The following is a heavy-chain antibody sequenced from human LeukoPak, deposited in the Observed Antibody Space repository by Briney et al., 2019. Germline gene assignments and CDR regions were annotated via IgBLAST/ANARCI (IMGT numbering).Heavy chain of an antibody. CDR3: ARPRGDSSGYFDY. CDR2: IIPIFGTA. Sequence: ALVKVSCKASGGTFSSYAISWVRQAPGQGLEWMGGIIPIFGTANYAQKFQGRVTITADESTSTAYMELSSLRSEDTAVYYCARPRGDSSGYFDYWGQGTLVTVSS. V-gene: IGHV1-69*13. J-gene: IGHJ4*02. D-gene: IGHD3-22*01. CDR1: GGTFSSYA.